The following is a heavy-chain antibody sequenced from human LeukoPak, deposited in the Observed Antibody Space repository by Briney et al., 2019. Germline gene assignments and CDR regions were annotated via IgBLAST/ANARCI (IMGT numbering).Heavy chain of an antibody. Sequence: GGSLRLSCAASGFTFSSYGMHWVRQAPGKGLEWVAFIRYDGSNKYYADSVKGRFTISRDNAKNSLYLQMNSLRAEDTAVYYCASSRGSWPDYFDYWGQGTLVTVSS. D-gene: IGHD6-13*01. CDR3: ASSRGSWPDYFDY. V-gene: IGHV3-30*02. CDR2: IRYDGSNK. J-gene: IGHJ4*02. CDR1: GFTFSSYG.